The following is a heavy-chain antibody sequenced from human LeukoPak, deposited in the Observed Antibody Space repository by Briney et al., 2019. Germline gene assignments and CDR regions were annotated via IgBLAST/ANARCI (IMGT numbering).Heavy chain of an antibody. D-gene: IGHD6-13*01. Sequence: ASVKVSCKASGYTFTGYYMHWVRQAPGQGLEWMGWINPNSGGTNYAQKFQGRVTMTRDTSISTAYMELSRLRSDDTAVYYCARDAYSSSWYPCCYYYYYMDVWGKGTTVTVSS. CDR2: INPNSGGT. J-gene: IGHJ6*03. CDR3: ARDAYSSSWYPCCYYYYYMDV. CDR1: GYTFTGYY. V-gene: IGHV1-2*02.